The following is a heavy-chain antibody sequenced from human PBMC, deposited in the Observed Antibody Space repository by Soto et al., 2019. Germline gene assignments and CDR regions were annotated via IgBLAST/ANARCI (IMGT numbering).Heavy chain of an antibody. CDR3: SRGLGVTTLLGYYYYYMDV. CDR1: GYTFTSYD. J-gene: IGHJ6*03. V-gene: IGHV1-8*01. D-gene: IGHD4-17*01. Sequence: ASVKVSCKASGYTFTSYDINWVRQATGQGLERMGWMNPNSGKTGYAQKFQGRVTMTRNTSISTVYMELISLRFEDTAVYYFSRGLGVTTLLGYYYYYMDVWGKGTTVTVSS. CDR2: MNPNSGKT.